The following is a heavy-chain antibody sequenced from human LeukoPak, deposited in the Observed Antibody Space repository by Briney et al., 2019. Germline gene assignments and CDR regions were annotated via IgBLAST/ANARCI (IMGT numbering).Heavy chain of an antibody. CDR3: ARGHYGDYRPFDY. V-gene: IGHV4-38-2*02. Sequence: SETLSLTCTVSGYSISSAYYWGWIRQPPGKGLECIGGISRNGNTYYNPSLKSRVSISMDTSKNQFSLKLSSVTTADTAVYYCARGHYGDYRPFDYWGQGTLVTVSS. CDR2: ISRNGNT. D-gene: IGHD4-17*01. J-gene: IGHJ4*02. CDR1: GYSISSAYY.